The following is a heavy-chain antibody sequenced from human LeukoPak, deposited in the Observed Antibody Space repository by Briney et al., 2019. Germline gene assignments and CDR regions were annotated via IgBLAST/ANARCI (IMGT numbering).Heavy chain of an antibody. J-gene: IGHJ4*02. V-gene: IGHV4-34*01. Sequence: PSETLSLTCAVYGGFFSGYYWSWIRQPPGKGLERIGEINHSGSTNYNPSLKSRVTISVDTSKNQFSLKLSSVTAADTAVYYCARERTICSSTSCWGHFDYWGQGTLVTVSS. CDR1: GGFFSGYY. CDR2: INHSGST. D-gene: IGHD2-2*01. CDR3: ARERTICSSTSCWGHFDY.